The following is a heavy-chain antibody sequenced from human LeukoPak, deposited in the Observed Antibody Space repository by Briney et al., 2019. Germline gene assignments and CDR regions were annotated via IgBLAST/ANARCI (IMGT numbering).Heavy chain of an antibody. D-gene: IGHD3-22*01. CDR3: ARGGYYYDSSGYYLFDY. Sequence: PGESLKISCKCSGYSFTSYWIGWVRQMPGKGLEWMGIIYPGDSDTRYNPSFQGQVTISADKSISTAYLQWSSLKASDTAMYYCARGGYYYDSSGYYLFDYWGQGTLVTVSS. J-gene: IGHJ4*02. CDR1: GYSFTSYW. V-gene: IGHV5-51*01. CDR2: IYPGDSDT.